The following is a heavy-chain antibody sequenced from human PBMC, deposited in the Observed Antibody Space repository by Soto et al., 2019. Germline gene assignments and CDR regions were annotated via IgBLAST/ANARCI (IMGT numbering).Heavy chain of an antibody. CDR2: INHSGST. V-gene: IGHV4-34*01. Sequence: SETLSLTCAVYGGSFSGYYWSWISKPPGKGLEWIGEINHSGSTNYNPSLKSRVTISVDTSKNQFSLKLSSVTAADTAVYYCARGGWGGSYSYYYYYYGMDVWGQGTTVTVSS. D-gene: IGHD1-26*01. CDR3: ARGGWGGSYSYYYYYYGMDV. CDR1: GGSFSGYY. J-gene: IGHJ6*02.